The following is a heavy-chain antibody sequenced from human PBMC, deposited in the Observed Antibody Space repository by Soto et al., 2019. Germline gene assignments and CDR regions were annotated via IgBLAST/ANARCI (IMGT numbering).Heavy chain of an antibody. CDR2: IIPIFGTA. CDR3: ARDRGYCSSTSCPWYSSSSVTSYYYYGMDV. J-gene: IGHJ6*02. D-gene: IGHD2-2*01. Sequence: QVQLVQSGAEVKKPGSSVKVSCKASGGTFSSYAISWVRQAPGQGLEWMGGIIPIFGTANYAQKFQGRVTITADKSTSTAYMELSSLRSEDTAVYYCARDRGYCSSTSCPWYSSSSVTSYYYYGMDVWGQGTTVTVSS. V-gene: IGHV1-69*06. CDR1: GGTFSSYA.